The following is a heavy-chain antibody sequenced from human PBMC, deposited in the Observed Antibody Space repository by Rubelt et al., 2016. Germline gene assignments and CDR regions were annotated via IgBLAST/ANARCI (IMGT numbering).Heavy chain of an antibody. CDR2: INGDGSTT. CDR3: ASRRWSL. D-gene: IGHD3-3*01. V-gene: IGHV3-74*01. Sequence: EVQLVESGGGLVQPGGSLRLSCAASGFTFRNHWMHWVRQAPGKGLVWVSRINGDGSTTTYADSVKGRFTISRDNAKNSLYLQMNSLIAGDTAMYYCASRRWSLWGQGTLVTVSS. CDR1: GFTFRNHW. J-gene: IGHJ4*02.